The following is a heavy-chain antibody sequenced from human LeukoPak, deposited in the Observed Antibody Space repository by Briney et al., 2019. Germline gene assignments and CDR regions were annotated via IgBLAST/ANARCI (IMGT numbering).Heavy chain of an antibody. J-gene: IGHJ5*02. CDR1: GGSISSYY. D-gene: IGHD5-18*01. CDR3: ARHGGYSFIGGWFDP. Sequence: PSETLSLICTVSGGSISSYYWSWTRQPPAKGLECIGYIYTSGSTNYNPSLKSRVTISVDTSKNQFSLKLSSVTAADTAVYYCARHGGYSFIGGWFDPWGQGTLVTVSS. CDR2: IYTSGST. V-gene: IGHV4-4*09.